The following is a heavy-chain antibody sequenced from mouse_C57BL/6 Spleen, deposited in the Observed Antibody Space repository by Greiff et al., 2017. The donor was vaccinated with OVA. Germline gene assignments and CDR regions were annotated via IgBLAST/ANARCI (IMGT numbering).Heavy chain of an antibody. J-gene: IGHJ3*01. D-gene: IGHD3-1*01. CDR1: GYTFTSYW. CDR2: IYPSGSAT. CDR3: ARSRSCIGGFAY. Sequence: QVQLQQPGAELVRPGSSVKLSCKASGYTFTSYWMGWVKQRPGQGLEWIGDIYPSGSATHYNQKFKDKATLTVDKSYSKVYIQISSLTSEDSAVYYCARSRSCIGGFAYWGKGTLVTVSA. V-gene: IGHV1-61*01.